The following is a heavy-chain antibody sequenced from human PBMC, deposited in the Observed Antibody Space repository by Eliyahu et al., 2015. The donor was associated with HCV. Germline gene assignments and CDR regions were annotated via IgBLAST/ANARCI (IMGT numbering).Heavy chain of an antibody. CDR2: IIPIFGTA. V-gene: IGHV1-69*01. Sequence: QVQLVQSGAEVKKPGSSVKVSCKASGGTFSSYAISWVRQAPGQGLEWMGGIIPIFGTANYAQKFQGRVTITADESTSTAYMELSSLRSEDTAVYYCARPEKGEYCSSTSCYRYWYFDLWGRGTLVTVSS. J-gene: IGHJ2*01. CDR1: GGTFSSYA. CDR3: ARPEKGEYCSSTSCYRYWYFDL. D-gene: IGHD2-2*01.